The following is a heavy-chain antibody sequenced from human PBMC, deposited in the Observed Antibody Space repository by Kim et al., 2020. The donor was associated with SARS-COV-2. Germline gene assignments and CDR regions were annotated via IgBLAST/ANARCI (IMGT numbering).Heavy chain of an antibody. CDR2: IIPILGIA. CDR1: GGTFSSYA. J-gene: IGHJ6*03. Sequence: ASVKVSCKASGGTFSSYAISWVRQAPGQGLEWMGRIIPILGIANYAQKFQGRVTITADKSTSTAYMELSSLRSEDTAVYYCARSAVVVPAAILGYYYYYMDVWGKGTTVTVSS. D-gene: IGHD2-2*02. V-gene: IGHV1-69*04. CDR3: ARSAVVVPAAILGYYYYYMDV.